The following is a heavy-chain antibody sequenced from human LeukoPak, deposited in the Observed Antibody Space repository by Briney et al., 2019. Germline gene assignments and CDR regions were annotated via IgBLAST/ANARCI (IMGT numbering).Heavy chain of an antibody. CDR2: IYYSGST. Sequence: SETLSLTCTVSGGSISSSSYYWGWIRQPPGKGLEWIGSIYYSGSTYYNPSLKSRVTISVDTSKNQFSLKLSSVTAADTAVYYCARQVVATIGYYYYYGMEVWGQGTTVTVSS. D-gene: IGHD5-12*01. J-gene: IGHJ6*02. V-gene: IGHV4-39*01. CDR1: GGSISSSSYY. CDR3: ARQVVATIGYYYYYGMEV.